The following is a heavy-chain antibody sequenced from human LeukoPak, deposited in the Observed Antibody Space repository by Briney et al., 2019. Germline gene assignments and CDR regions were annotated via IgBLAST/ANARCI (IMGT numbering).Heavy chain of an antibody. CDR2: ISSSGSTI. CDR1: GFTFSSYE. Sequence: GGSLRLSCAASGFTFSSYEMNWVRQAPGKGLEWVSYISSSGSTIYYADSVKGRFTISRDNAKNSLYLQMNSLRAEDTAVYYCAKVGLTVTTILDYFDYWGQGTLVTVSS. V-gene: IGHV3-48*03. D-gene: IGHD4-11*01. CDR3: AKVGLTVTTILDYFDY. J-gene: IGHJ4*02.